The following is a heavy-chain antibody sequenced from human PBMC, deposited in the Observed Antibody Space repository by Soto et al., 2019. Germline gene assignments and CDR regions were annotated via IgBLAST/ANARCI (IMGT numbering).Heavy chain of an antibody. V-gene: IGHV1-69*13. CDR3: AREARGYSYGYLDY. CDR1: GGTFSSYA. D-gene: IGHD5-18*01. CDR2: IIPIFGTA. Sequence: SVKVSCKASGGTFSSYAISWVRQAPGQGLEWMGGIIPIFGTANYAQKFQGRVTITADESTSTAYMELSSLRSEDTAVYYCAREARGYSYGYLDYWGQGTLVTVSS. J-gene: IGHJ4*02.